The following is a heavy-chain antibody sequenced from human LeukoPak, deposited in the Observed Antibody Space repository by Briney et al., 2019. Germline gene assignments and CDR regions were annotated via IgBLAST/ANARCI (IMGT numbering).Heavy chain of an antibody. CDR3: ARGSRSVVVPAATAAVRAFDI. CDR2: INHSGST. J-gene: IGHJ3*02. V-gene: IGHV4-34*01. CDR1: GGSFSGYY. Sequence: SETLSLTCAVYGGSFSGYYWSWIRQPPGKGLEWIGEINHSGSTNYNPSLKSRVTISVDTSKNQFSLKLSSVTAADTAVYYCARGSRSVVVPAATAAVRAFDIWGQGTMVTVSS. D-gene: IGHD2-2*01.